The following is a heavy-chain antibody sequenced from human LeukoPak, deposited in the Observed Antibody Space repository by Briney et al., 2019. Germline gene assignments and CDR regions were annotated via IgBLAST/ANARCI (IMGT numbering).Heavy chain of an antibody. Sequence: GASVKVSCLASGYAFISHGITWVRQAPGQGLEGMGWISTYSGNTHYAQKFQGRVTLSKDTSTPTAYLELRSLGSDDAAVYYCARDLAVLGVVFTSYMDVWGKGTPVTVSS. D-gene: IGHD3-3*01. CDR2: ISTYSGNT. V-gene: IGHV1-18*01. CDR3: ARDLAVLGVVFTSYMDV. CDR1: GYAFISHG. J-gene: IGHJ6*03.